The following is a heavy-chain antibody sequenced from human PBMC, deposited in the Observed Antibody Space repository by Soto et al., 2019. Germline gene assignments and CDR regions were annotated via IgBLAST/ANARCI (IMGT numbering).Heavy chain of an antibody. CDR1: GFMFSSYT. Sequence: PVGSLRLSCTASGFMFSSYTMNWVRQAPGKGLEWVSSVSFRGDIYYADSLEGRFTISRDDAKNSLYLQMNSLRAEDTAVYYCARGCSSASCYHYWGQGTLVTVSS. D-gene: IGHD2-2*01. V-gene: IGHV3-21*01. J-gene: IGHJ4*02. CDR2: VSFRGDI. CDR3: ARGCSSASCYHY.